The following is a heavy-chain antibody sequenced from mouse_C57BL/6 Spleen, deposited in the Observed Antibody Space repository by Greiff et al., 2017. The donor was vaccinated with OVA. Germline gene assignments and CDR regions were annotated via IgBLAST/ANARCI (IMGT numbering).Heavy chain of an antibody. Sequence: EVMLVESGGGLVQPGGSLSLSCAASGFTFTDYYMSWVRQPPGKGLEWLGFIRNKANCYTTEYSAAVKGRFTVARDNSQSILYLQTDALRAEDSATYYCARELATGRRGYVDVWGTGTTVTVSS. CDR2: IRNKANCYTT. V-gene: IGHV7-3*01. CDR3: ARELATGRRGYVDV. D-gene: IGHD1-1*01. J-gene: IGHJ1*03. CDR1: GFTFTDYY.